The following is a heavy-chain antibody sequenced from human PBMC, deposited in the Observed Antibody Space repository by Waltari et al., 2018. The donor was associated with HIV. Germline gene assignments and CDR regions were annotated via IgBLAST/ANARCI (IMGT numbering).Heavy chain of an antibody. Sequence: QVQLQESGPGLVKPSETLSLTCTVSGYSISSGYYWGWIRQPPGTGLEWIGSMYHSGSTYYNPSLKSRVTMSVDTSKNQSSLKLSSVTAAYTAVYYCARRSGEYWYFDLWGRGTLVTVSS. D-gene: IGHD7-27*01. CDR3: ARRSGEYWYFDL. CDR1: GYSISSGYY. J-gene: IGHJ2*01. CDR2: MYHSGST. V-gene: IGHV4-38-2*02.